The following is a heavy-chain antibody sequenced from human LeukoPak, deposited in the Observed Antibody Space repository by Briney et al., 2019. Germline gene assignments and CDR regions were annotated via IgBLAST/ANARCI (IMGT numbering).Heavy chain of an antibody. CDR1: GFTFTSYA. V-gene: IGHV3-23*01. D-gene: IGHD6-19*01. CDR3: AKGLRYSSGWYSRGGMDV. CDR2: ISGSGGST. J-gene: IGHJ6*02. Sequence: GGSLRLSCVASGFTFTSYAMNWVRQAPGKGLEWVSVISGSGGSTYYADSVKGRFTISRDDSKNTLYLQMNSLRAEDTAVYYYAKGLRYSSGWYSRGGMDVWGQGTTVTVSS.